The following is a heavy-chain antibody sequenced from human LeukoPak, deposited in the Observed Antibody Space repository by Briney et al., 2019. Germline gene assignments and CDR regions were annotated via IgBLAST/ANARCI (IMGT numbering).Heavy chain of an antibody. CDR3: ARDANCGGDCIGMDV. CDR2: ISCDGSNK. CDR1: GFTFSSYA. V-gene: IGHV3-30-3*01. J-gene: IGHJ6*02. D-gene: IGHD2-21*02. Sequence: GGSLRLSCAASGFTFSSYAMHWVRQAPGKGLEWVAVISCDGSNKYYADSVKGRFTISRDNSKNTLYLQMNSLRAEDTAVYYCARDANCGGDCIGMDVWGQGTTVTVSS.